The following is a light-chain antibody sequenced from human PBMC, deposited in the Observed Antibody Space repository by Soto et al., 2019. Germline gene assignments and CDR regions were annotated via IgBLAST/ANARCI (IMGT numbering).Light chain of an antibody. CDR2: DIS. Sequence: VLTQSPATLSLSPGERATLSRRASQTIKNYLAWYQQKPGQAPRLLIYDISNRATGIPARFSASGSGADFTLTISSIEPEDFAVYYCQQRSNWTFGQGTKVDIK. V-gene: IGKV3-11*01. J-gene: IGKJ1*01. CDR1: QTIKNY. CDR3: QQRSNWT.